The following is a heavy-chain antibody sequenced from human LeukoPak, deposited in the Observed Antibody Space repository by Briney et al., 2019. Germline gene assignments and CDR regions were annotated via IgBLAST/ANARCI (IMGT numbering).Heavy chain of an antibody. D-gene: IGHD3/OR15-3a*01. Sequence: GGSLRLSCAASGFTFNTYTMVWVRQAPGMGLEWVSSISSNSHYIYYADSLKGRFTISRDNAKNSLYLQMNSLRAEDTAVYYCARDRPAGHGFNYGFFDYWGQGTLVTVSS. J-gene: IGHJ4*02. CDR2: ISSNSHYI. V-gene: IGHV3-21*01. CDR1: GFTFNTYT. CDR3: ARDRPAGHGFNYGFFDY.